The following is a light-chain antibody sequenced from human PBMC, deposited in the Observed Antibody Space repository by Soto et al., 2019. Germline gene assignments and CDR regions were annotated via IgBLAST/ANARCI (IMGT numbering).Light chain of an antibody. V-gene: IGKV3-20*01. CDR2: DAS. CDR1: QSVSSSY. CDR3: QQYGSSPPIT. Sequence: EIVLTQSPATLSLSPGERASLSCRASQSVSSSYLARYQQIPGQAPRLLINDASRRATGIPDRFSGSGSGTDFTLTISRLEPEDFAVYYCQQYGSSPPITFGQGTRLEIK. J-gene: IGKJ5*01.